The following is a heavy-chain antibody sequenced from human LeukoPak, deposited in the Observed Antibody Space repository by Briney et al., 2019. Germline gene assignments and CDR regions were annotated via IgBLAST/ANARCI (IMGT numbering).Heavy chain of an antibody. CDR3: ARRYYYDSSGLYYFDY. J-gene: IGHJ4*02. CDR2: IYPGDSDT. Sequence: GESLKISCKGSGYSFTSYWIGWVRPMPGKGMEWMGIIYPGDSDTRYSPSFQGQVTISADKSISTAYLQWSSLKASDTAMYYCARRYYYDSSGLYYFDYWGQGTLVTVSS. D-gene: IGHD3-22*01. CDR1: GYSFTSYW. V-gene: IGHV5-51*01.